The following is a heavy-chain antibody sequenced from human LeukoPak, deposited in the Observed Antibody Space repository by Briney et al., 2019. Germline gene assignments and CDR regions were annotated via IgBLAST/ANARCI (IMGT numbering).Heavy chain of an antibody. CDR3: ARVLCRYSSCDALRFRTTKGLDY. D-gene: IGHD6-13*01. CDR2: INHSGST. V-gene: IGHV4-34*01. Sequence: SETLSLTCAVYGGSFSGYYWSWIRQPPGKGLEWIGDINHSGSTNYNPSLKSRVTISVDTSKNQFSLKLSSVTAADTAVYYCARVLCRYSSCDALRFRTTKGLDYWGQGTLVTFSS. J-gene: IGHJ4*02. CDR1: GGSFSGYY.